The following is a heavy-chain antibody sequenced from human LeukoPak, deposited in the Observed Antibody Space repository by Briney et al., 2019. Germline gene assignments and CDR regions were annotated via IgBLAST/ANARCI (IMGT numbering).Heavy chain of an antibody. D-gene: IGHD5-18*01. CDR1: GYTFTGYY. V-gene: IGHV1-46*01. CDR2: INPSGGST. CDR3: ARALPHRRLMDTTMEQHWFDP. Sequence: ASVKVSCKASGYTFTGYYMHWVRQAPGQGLEWMGIINPSGGSTNYAQKFQGRVTMTRDMSTSTVYMELRSLRSEDTAMYYCARALPHRRLMDTTMEQHWFDPWGQGTLVTVSS. J-gene: IGHJ5*02.